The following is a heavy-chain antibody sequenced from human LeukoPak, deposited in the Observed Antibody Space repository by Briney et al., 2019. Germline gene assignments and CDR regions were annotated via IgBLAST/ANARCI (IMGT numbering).Heavy chain of an antibody. Sequence: GGSLRLSCAASGFTFSSYGMHWVRQAPGKGLEWVAVIWYDGSNKYCADSVKGRFTISRDNSKNTLYLQMNSLRAEDTAVYYCARSASVRYYDFWSGYPYYFDYWGQGTLVTVSS. CDR3: ARSASVRYYDFWSGYPYYFDY. D-gene: IGHD3-3*01. V-gene: IGHV3-33*01. CDR1: GFTFSSYG. CDR2: IWYDGSNK. J-gene: IGHJ4*02.